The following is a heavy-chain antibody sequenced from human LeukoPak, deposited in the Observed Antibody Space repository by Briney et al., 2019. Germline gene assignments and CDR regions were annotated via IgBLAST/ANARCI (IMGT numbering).Heavy chain of an antibody. J-gene: IGHJ6*03. D-gene: IGHD6-6*01. CDR1: GYSISSGYY. Sequence: SETLSLTCSVSGYSISSGYYWGWIRQPPGKGLEWIGSIYHSGSTYYNPSLKSRVTISVDTSKSQFSLKLSSVTAADTAVYYCARVGGEYSSSRAPSSPLYYMDVWGKGTTVTVSS. CDR3: ARVGGEYSSSRAPSSPLYYMDV. V-gene: IGHV4-38-2*02. CDR2: IYHSGST.